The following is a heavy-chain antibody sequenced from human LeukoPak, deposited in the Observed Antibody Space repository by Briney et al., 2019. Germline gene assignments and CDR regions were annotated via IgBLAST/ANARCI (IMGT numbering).Heavy chain of an antibody. J-gene: IGHJ4*02. CDR1: GFTFTSYS. D-gene: IGHD4-17*01. CDR3: ARVVDGDYGGGIYYFDY. V-gene: IGHV3-23*01. Sequence: GGSLRLSCAASGFTFTSYSMNWVRQAPGKGLEWVSTISGGGGSTYYADSVKGRFTISRDNSKNTLYLQMNSLRAEDTAVYYCARVVDGDYGGGIYYFDYWGQGTLVTVSS. CDR2: ISGGGGST.